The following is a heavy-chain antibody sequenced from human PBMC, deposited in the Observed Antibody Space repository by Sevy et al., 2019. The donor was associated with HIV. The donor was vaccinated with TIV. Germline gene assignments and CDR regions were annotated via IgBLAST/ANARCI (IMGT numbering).Heavy chain of an antibody. J-gene: IGHJ5*02. CDR1: GFTFSSYA. D-gene: IGHD3-22*01. CDR2: ISGSGGST. Sequence: GGSLRLSCAASGFTFSSYAMSWVRQAPGKGLEWVSAISGSGGSTYYADSVKGRFTISRDNSKNTLYLQMNSLRAEDTAVYYCAKARGGVSSGYYYAWGQGTLVTVSS. CDR3: AKARGGVSSGYYYA. V-gene: IGHV3-23*01.